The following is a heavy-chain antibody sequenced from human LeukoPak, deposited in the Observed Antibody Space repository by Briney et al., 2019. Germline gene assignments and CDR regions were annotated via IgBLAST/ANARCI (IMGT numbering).Heavy chain of an antibody. CDR1: GYSFSNYY. J-gene: IGHJ4*02. V-gene: IGHV5-51*01. CDR3: ARLKDIVVVVAASPAVSFDY. Sequence: GESLKISCKGSGYSFSNYYIDWVRQMPGKGLEWMGVMYPGGSDIRYSPSFQGQVTISADKSIDTAYLQWSSLKTSDSAMYYCARLKDIVVVVAASPAVSFDYWGQGTLVTVSS. CDR2: MYPGGSDI. D-gene: IGHD2-15*01.